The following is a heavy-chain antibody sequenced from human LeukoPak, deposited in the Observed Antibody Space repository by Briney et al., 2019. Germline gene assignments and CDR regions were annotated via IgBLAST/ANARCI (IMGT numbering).Heavy chain of an antibody. CDR2: ISGSGGST. CDR3: AKPNDYHRSRSYCDY. Sequence: GGSLRLSCAASGFTFSSYAMSWVRQAPGKGLEWVSAISGSGGSTYYADSVKGRFTISRDNSKNTLYLQMNSLRAEDPAVYYCAKPNDYHRSRSYCDYWAQGTLVPVPS. J-gene: IGHJ4*02. CDR1: GFTFSSYA. D-gene: IGHD3-10*01. V-gene: IGHV3-23*01.